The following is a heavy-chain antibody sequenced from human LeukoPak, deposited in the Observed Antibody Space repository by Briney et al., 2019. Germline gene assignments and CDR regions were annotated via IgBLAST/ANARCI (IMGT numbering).Heavy chain of an antibody. CDR3: ARVGSLGHSLYLDY. CDR1: GDSFTSVTDY. CDR2: GDYSGGT. D-gene: IGHD6-13*01. J-gene: IGHJ4*02. V-gene: IGHV4-39*07. Sequence: PSETLSLTCTVSGDSFTSVTDYWAWIRQPPGKGLEWIASGDYSGGTYYNPSLESRVAISVDTSKNQFSLKLSSVTAADTAVYYCARVGSLGHSLYLDYWGQGTLVTVSS.